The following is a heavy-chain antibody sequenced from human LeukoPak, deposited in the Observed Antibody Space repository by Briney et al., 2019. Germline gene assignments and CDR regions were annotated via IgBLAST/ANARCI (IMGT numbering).Heavy chain of an antibody. J-gene: IGHJ6*02. Sequence: SQTLSLTCTVSGSSISSGGYYWSWIRQLPGKGLEWIGYMSYGGSTYYNPSIKSGAIISVDTSKRQFSLQLSVVSAADTAVYYCARTSGGSCSGCFLLYGMGVWGQGTTVTVSS. D-gene: IGHD2-15*01. CDR2: MSYGGST. CDR3: ARTSGGSCSGCFLLYGMGV. CDR1: GSSISSGGYY. V-gene: IGHV4-31*03.